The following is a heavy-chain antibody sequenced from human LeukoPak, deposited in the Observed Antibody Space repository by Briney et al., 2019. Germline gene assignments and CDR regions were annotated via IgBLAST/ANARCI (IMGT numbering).Heavy chain of an antibody. CDR2: IYYNGST. CDR1: GASISSSSYY. J-gene: IGHJ4*02. CDR3: ARREVWGTYRLMYYFDY. V-gene: IGHV4-39*02. Sequence: KASETLSLTCIVSGASISSSSYYWGWIRQPPGKGLEWIGSIYYNGSTYYNPSLKSRLSISVDTSKNHFSLKLSSVTAADTAVYYCARREVWGTYRLMYYFDYWGQGSRVTVSS. D-gene: IGHD3-16*02.